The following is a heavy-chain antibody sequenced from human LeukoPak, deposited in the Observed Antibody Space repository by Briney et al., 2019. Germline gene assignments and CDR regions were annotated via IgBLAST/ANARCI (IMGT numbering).Heavy chain of an antibody. V-gene: IGHV3-23*01. CDR2: ISGSGGST. Sequence: GGSLRLSCAASGFTFSSYAMSWVRQAPGKGLEWVSAISGSGGSTYYADSVKGRFTISRDNSKNTLYLQMNSLRAEDTAVYYGAKDVGYSRVRGAFDIWGQGTMVTVSS. D-gene: IGHD5-18*01. CDR1: GFTFSSYA. CDR3: AKDVGYSRVRGAFDI. J-gene: IGHJ3*02.